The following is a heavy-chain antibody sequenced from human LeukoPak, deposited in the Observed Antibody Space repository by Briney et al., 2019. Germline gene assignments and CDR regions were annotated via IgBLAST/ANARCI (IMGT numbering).Heavy chain of an antibody. CDR2: MNPNSGNT. Sequence: GASVKVSRKASGYTFTSYDINWVRQATGQGLEWMGWMNPNSGNTGYAQKFQGRVTITRNTSISTAYMELSSLRSEDTAVYYCARVFTIPRHYYYYMDVWGKGTTVTVSS. CDR1: GYTFTSYD. CDR3: ARVFTIPRHYYYYMDV. V-gene: IGHV1-8*03. D-gene: IGHD3-3*01. J-gene: IGHJ6*03.